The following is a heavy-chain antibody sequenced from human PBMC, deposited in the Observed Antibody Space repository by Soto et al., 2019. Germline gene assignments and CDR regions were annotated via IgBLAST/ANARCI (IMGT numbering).Heavy chain of an antibody. V-gene: IGHV3-7*01. D-gene: IGHD3-10*01. CDR3: VRAVASAGSY. CDR1: GFTLSSFW. Sequence: EVQLVESGGGLVQPGGSLRLSCAASGFTLSSFWMNWVRQAPGKGLEWVANINQDGSEIYYVDSVKGRFTISRDNAKNSLYLQMISLRVVDTAVYYCVRAVASAGSYWGQGTLVTVSS. CDR2: INQDGSEI. J-gene: IGHJ4*02.